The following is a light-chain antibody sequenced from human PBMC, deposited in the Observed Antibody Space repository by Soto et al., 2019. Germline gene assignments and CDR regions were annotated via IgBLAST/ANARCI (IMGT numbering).Light chain of an antibody. CDR1: SGHSSYA. J-gene: IGLJ1*01. CDR2: LNSDGSH. V-gene: IGLV4-69*01. CDR3: QTWGTGIHV. Sequence: QLVLTQSPSASASLGASVKLTCTLSSGHSSYAIAWHQQQPEKGPRYLMKLNSDGSHSKGDGIPDRFSGSSSGAERYLIISSLQSGDEADYYCQTWGTGIHVFGTGTKLTVL.